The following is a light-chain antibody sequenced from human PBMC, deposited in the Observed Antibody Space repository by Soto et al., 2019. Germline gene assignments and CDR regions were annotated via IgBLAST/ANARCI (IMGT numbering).Light chain of an antibody. Sequence: QSVSTQPPSVSAAPGQKVTISCSGNSSNIGSNDVSWYQQLPGKAPKLLIYENSQRPSGIPDRFSGSKSGTSATLGITGLQTGDEADYYCGTWDSSLIALFGTGTKLTVL. CDR3: GTWDSSLIAL. V-gene: IGLV1-51*02. CDR1: SSNIGSND. J-gene: IGLJ1*01. CDR2: ENS.